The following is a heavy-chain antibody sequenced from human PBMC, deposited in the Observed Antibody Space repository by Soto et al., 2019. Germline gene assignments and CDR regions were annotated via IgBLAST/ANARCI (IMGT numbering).Heavy chain of an antibody. Sequence: EVQVVESGGGLVQPGGSLRLSCAASGFTLSSYWMTWVRQAPGKGLEWVANIKEDGSETYYVDSVKGRFTISRDNAKNSRYLQLNRLRAEDTAVYYCAREVLVWFGEFLEDYYYHGMDVWGQGTTVTVSS. D-gene: IGHD3-10*01. J-gene: IGHJ6*02. V-gene: IGHV3-7*05. CDR2: IKEDGSET. CDR3: AREVLVWFGEFLEDYYYHGMDV. CDR1: GFTLSSYW.